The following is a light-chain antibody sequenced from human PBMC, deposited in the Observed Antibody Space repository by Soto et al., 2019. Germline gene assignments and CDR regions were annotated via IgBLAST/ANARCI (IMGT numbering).Light chain of an antibody. J-gene: IGKJ1*01. CDR3: QQRSSWPRT. Sequence: EILMAHSPATLCLSRPGSRPLXFRASQSVSSHLAWYQQKPGQAPRLLIYDAYNRATGIPARFSGSGSGTDFTLTISSLEPEDFAVYSCQQRSSWPRTFGQGTKVDIK. V-gene: IGKV3-11*01. CDR2: DAY. CDR1: QSVSSH.